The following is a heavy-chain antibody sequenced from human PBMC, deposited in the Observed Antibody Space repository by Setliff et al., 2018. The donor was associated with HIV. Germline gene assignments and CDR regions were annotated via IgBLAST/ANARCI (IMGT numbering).Heavy chain of an antibody. CDR2: ITPIFGTT. V-gene: IGHV1-69*13. Sequence: SVKVSCKASGGTFDDYGFNWMRQAPGQGLEWMGGITPIFGTTHYAQKFQGRVTITADESTTAIYMELSGLRSDDTAVYYCARDSDNFWSGYYAAFDYWGQGTLVTVSS. CDR3: ARDSDNFWSGYYAAFDY. CDR1: GGTFDDYG. D-gene: IGHD3-3*01. J-gene: IGHJ4*02.